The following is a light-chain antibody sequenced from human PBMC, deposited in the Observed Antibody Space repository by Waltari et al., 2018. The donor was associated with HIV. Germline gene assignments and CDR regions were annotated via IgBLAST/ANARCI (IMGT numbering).Light chain of an antibody. V-gene: IGKV3-15*01. CDR2: GAS. J-gene: IGKJ4*01. CDR1: QSVSTN. CDR3: QQYNNWPLA. Sequence: EIMMTQSPATLSVSPGARATLSCRASQSVSTNLAWYQQKPGQPPRLLIYGASTRATGIPARFSGSGSGTDFTLTISSLQSEDSVTYYCQQYNNWPLAFGGGTKVEIK.